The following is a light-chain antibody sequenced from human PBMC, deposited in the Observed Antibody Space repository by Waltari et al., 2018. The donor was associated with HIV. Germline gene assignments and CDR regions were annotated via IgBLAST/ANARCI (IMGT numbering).Light chain of an antibody. CDR3: QQSYSAPYI. J-gene: IGKJ2*01. V-gene: IGKV1-39*01. CDR1: QYISSY. Sequence: DIQLTQSPSSLSASIGDRVSITCRASQYISSYLKLYQQKPGKAPNLLIYAASRLQSGVPSRFSGSGSGTDFTLTISSLQPEDIATYYCQQSYSAPYIFGQGTKLEIK. CDR2: AAS.